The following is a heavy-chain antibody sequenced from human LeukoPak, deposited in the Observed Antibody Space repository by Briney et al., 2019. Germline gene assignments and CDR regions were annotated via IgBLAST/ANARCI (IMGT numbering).Heavy chain of an antibody. J-gene: IGHJ5*02. CDR2: INPNSGGT. D-gene: IGHD3-3*01. CDR3: ARVGRRITIFGVSKGAFDP. CDR1: GYTFTGHY. Sequence: ASVKVSCKASGYTFTGHYMHWVRQAPGQGLEWMGWINPNSGGTNYAQKFQGRVTMTRDTSISTAYMELSRLRSDDTAVYYCARVGRRITIFGVSKGAFDPWGQGTLVTVSS. V-gene: IGHV1-2*02.